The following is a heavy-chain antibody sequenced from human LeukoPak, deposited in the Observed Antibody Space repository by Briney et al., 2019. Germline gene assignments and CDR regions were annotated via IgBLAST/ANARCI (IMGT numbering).Heavy chain of an antibody. CDR1: GGSLNNYG. Sequence: SVKVSCKASGGSLNNYGVSWLRQAPGQGLQWMGRIIPMFGTTIYAEKFQGRVTISADKSTNTAYVEVGRLNSDDTAVYLCATDLQSDFWTGYYWDYWGQGTLVTVSS. V-gene: IGHV1-69*06. J-gene: IGHJ4*02. D-gene: IGHD3/OR15-3a*01. CDR3: ATDLQSDFWTGYYWDY. CDR2: IIPMFGTT.